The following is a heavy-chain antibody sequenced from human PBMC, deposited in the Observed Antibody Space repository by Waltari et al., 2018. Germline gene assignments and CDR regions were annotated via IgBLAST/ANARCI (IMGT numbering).Heavy chain of an antibody. J-gene: IGHJ6*02. D-gene: IGHD1-1*01. CDR1: GFTFSSFW. CDR3: ARVSRRTYRSPVPGRHYYYGMDV. CDR2: ISTGARDT. V-gene: IGHV3-74*03. Sequence: EEQLVESGGGLVQPGDSLRLSCAASGFTFSSFWMNWVRQAPGKGPLWVSRISTGARDTTYADSVKGRFTISRDNDRNTLYLQMNRLRAEDTAVYFCARVSRRTYRSPVPGRHYYYGMDVWGQGTTVTVSS.